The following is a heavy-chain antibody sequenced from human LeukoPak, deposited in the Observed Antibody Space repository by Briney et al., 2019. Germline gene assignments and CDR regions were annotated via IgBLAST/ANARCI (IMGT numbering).Heavy chain of an antibody. CDR3: AKNGGDYYFDY. CDR2: ISGSGGNT. D-gene: IGHD2-21*02. CDR1: GFTFSSYG. Sequence: GGSLRLSCAASGFTFSSYGMSWVRQAPGKGLEWVSSISGSGGNTDYADSVKGRFTISRDNSMNTLNPQMNSLGAEDTAVYYCAKNGGDYYFDYWGQGTLVTVSS. V-gene: IGHV3-23*01. J-gene: IGHJ4*02.